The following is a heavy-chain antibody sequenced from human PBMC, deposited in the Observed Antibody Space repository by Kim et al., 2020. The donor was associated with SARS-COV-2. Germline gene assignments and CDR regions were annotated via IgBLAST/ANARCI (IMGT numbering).Heavy chain of an antibody. D-gene: IGHD3-10*01. Sequence: SETLSLTCTVSGGSISSYYWSWIRQPPGKGLEWIGYIYYSGSTNYNPSLKSRVTISVDTSKNQFSLKLSSVTAADTAVYYCARGSALWFGEPPDFDYWGQGTLVTVSS. CDR3: ARGSALWFGEPPDFDY. CDR2: IYYSGST. CDR1: GGSISSYY. J-gene: IGHJ4*02. V-gene: IGHV4-59*01.